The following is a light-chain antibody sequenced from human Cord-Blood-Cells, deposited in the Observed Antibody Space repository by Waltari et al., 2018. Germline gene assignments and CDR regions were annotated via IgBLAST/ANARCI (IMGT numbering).Light chain of an antibody. CDR3: CSYAGSSTWV. J-gene: IGLJ3*02. Sequence: QSALTQPASGSGSPGQSITISCPGTSSDVGSYNLVSWYQQHPGKAPKLMIYEGSKRPSGVSNRFSGSKSGNTASLTISGLQAEDEADYYCCSYAGSSTWVFGGVTKLTVL. V-gene: IGLV2-23*01. CDR1: SSDVGSYNL. CDR2: EGS.